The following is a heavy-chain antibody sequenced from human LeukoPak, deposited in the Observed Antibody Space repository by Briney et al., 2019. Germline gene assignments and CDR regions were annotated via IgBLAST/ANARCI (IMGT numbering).Heavy chain of an antibody. CDR1: GYSFTSYW. V-gene: IGHV5-51*01. CDR2: IYPGDSDT. J-gene: IGHJ6*04. Sequence: GEPLKISCKGSGYSFTSYWIAWVRQMPGKGLEWMGIIYPGDSDTRYSPSFQGQVTISADKSISTAYLQWSSLKASDTAMYYCARPGHRGYYGMDAWGKGTTVTVSS. CDR3: ARPGHRGYYGMDA.